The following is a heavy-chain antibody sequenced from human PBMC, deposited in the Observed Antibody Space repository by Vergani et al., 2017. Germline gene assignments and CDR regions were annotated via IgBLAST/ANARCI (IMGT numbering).Heavy chain of an antibody. D-gene: IGHD1-26*01. CDR1: GYTLTDLS. CDR3: ATDSLKLSGSDEF. V-gene: IGHV1-24*01. J-gene: IGHJ4*02. CDR2: FDPEDGET. Sequence: QVQLVQSGAEVKKPGASVKVSCKVSGYTLTDLSMHWVRPAPGKGLGWMGGFDPEDGETIYAQKFQGRVTMTEDTATDTAYMELSSLRSEDTAVYYCATDSLKLSGSDEFWGQGTLVTVSS.